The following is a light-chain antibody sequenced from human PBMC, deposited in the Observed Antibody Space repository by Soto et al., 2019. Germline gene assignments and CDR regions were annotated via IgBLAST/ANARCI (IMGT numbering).Light chain of an antibody. J-gene: IGKJ1*01. CDR2: KAS. CDR1: QTISSW. V-gene: IGKV1-5*03. CDR3: QQYNSYST. Sequence: DIQITQSPSTLTGYVGDRVTSTCRASQTISSWLAWYQQKPGKAPKLVIYKASSLESGVPSRFSGSGSGTEFTLTISSLQPDDFATYYCQQYNSYSTFGQGTKVDIK.